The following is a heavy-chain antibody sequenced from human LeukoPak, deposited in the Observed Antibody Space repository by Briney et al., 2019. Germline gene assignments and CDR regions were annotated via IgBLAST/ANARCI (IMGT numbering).Heavy chain of an antibody. CDR2: IYHSGST. CDR3: ARGYGGNSYYFDY. Sequence: SQTLSLTCAVSGGSISSGGYSWSWIRQPPGKGLEWIGYIYHSGSTYYNPSLKSRVTISVDRSKNQFSLKLSSVTAADTAVYYCARGYGGNSYYFDYWGQGTLVTVSS. CDR1: GGSISSGGYS. J-gene: IGHJ4*02. V-gene: IGHV4-30-2*01. D-gene: IGHD4-23*01.